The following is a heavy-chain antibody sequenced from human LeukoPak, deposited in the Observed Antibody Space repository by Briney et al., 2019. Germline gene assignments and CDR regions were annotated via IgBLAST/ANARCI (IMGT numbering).Heavy chain of an antibody. CDR1: GYTFTSYY. V-gene: IGHV1-46*01. J-gene: IGHJ3*02. Sequence: ASVKVSCKASGYTFTSYYMHWVRQAPGQGLEWMGIINPSGGSTSYAQKFQGRVTMTRDMSTSTVYMELSSLRSEDTAVYYCARLWSTMIVVVTEAFDIWGQGTMVTVSS. D-gene: IGHD3-22*01. CDR3: ARLWSTMIVVVTEAFDI. CDR2: INPSGGST.